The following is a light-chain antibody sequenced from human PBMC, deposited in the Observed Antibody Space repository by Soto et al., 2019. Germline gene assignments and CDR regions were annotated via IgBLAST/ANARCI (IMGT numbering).Light chain of an antibody. Sequence: QAVVTQPPSVSAAPGQKVTISCSGSNSNIGNNDVSWYQQVPGTAPKLLIYDNDKRPSAIPDRFSGSKSGTSATLDITGLQTGVEADYYCGTWDNSLRAGLFGGGTKLTVL. CDR1: NSNIGNND. CDR2: DND. CDR3: GTWDNSLRAGL. J-gene: IGLJ3*02. V-gene: IGLV1-51*01.